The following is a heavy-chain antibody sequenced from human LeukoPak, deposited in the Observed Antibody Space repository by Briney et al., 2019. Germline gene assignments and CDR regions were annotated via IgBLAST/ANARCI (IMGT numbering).Heavy chain of an antibody. D-gene: IGHD3-22*01. CDR2: INPNSGGT. CDR1: GYTFTGYY. J-gene: IGHJ4*02. V-gene: IGHV1-2*02. CDR3: ARGRHYYDSSGVRSLYYFDY. Sequence: ASVKVSCKASGYTFTGYYMHWVRQAPGQGLEWMGWINPNSGGTNYAQKFQGRVTMTRDTSISTAYMELSRLRSDDTAVYYCARGRHYYDSSGVRSLYYFDYWGQGTLVTVSS.